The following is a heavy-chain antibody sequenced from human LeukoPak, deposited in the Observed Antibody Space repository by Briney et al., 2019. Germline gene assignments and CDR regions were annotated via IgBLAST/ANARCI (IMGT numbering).Heavy chain of an antibody. CDR3: ARLGHYYYFMDV. J-gene: IGHJ6*03. V-gene: IGHV3-11*01. Sequence: GGSLRLSCAASGFTFSDYYMSWIRQAPGEGLEWVSYISSSGITVYYADSLKGRFTISRDNAKNSLYLQMNSLRAEDTAVYYCARLGHYYYFMDVWGKGTTVTVSS. CDR2: ISSSGITV. CDR1: GFTFSDYY.